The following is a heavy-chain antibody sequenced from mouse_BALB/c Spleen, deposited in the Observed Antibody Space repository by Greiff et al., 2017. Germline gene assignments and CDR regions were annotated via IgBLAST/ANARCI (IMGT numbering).Heavy chain of an antibody. CDR2: ISSGGSYT. D-gene: IGHD4-1*01. CDR1: GFTFSSYG. CDR3: ARQGNWALDY. Sequence: EVKVVESGGDLVKPGGSLKLSCAASGFTFSSYGMSWVRQTPDKRLEWVATISSGGSYTYYPDSVKGRFTISRDNAKNTLYLQMSSLKSEDTAMYYCARQGNWALDYWGQGTTLTVSS. V-gene: IGHV5-6*01. J-gene: IGHJ2*01.